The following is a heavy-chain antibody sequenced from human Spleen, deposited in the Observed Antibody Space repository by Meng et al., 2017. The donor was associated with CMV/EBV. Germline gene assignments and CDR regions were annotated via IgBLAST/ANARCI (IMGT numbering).Heavy chain of an antibody. CDR3: ARSRAWVRYQILPDWYFEF. V-gene: IGHV1-2*02. D-gene: IGHD3-10*01. Sequence: FAAYYSRWVRQAPGQGLEWMGWINAHTGATNFAQEFQGRVTMTRDTSISTAYMDLKWLTSEDTAVYFCARSRAWVRYQILPDWYFEFWGHGTLVTVSS. J-gene: IGHJ2*01. CDR2: INAHTGAT. CDR1: FAAYY.